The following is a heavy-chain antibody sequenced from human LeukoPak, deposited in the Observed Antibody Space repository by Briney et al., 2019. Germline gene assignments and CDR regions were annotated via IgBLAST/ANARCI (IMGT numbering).Heavy chain of an antibody. CDR3: AKVPCGDYVNDY. V-gene: IGHV3-23*01. CDR1: GFTFSSDA. J-gene: IGHJ4*02. CDR2: ISGSGGST. D-gene: IGHD4-17*01. Sequence: GGSLRLSCAASGFTFSSDAMSWVRQAPGKGLEWVSAISGSGGSTYYADSVKGRFTISRDNSKNTLYLQMNSLRAEDTAVYYCAKVPCGDYVNDYWGQGTLVTVSS.